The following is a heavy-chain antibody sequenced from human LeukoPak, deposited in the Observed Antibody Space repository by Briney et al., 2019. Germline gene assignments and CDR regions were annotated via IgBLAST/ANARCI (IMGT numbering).Heavy chain of an antibody. V-gene: IGHV1-46*01. J-gene: IGHJ4*02. D-gene: IGHD3-9*01. CDR3: ARDGVLRYFDWLSFDFDY. CDR1: GYTFTSYD. CDR2: INPSGGST. Sequence: ASVKVSCKASGYTFTSYDINWVRQAPGQGLEWMGIINPSGGSTSYAQKFQGRVTMTRDTSTSTVYMELSSLRSEDTAVYYCARDGVLRYFDWLSFDFDYWGQGTLVTASS.